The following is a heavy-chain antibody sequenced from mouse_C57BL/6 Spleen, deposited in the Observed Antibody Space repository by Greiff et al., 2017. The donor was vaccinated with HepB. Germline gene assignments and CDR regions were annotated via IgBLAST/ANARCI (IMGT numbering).Heavy chain of an antibody. D-gene: IGHD1-1*01. CDR2: ISDGGSYT. V-gene: IGHV5-4*01. J-gene: IGHJ4*01. CDR3: ARGGTVDYAMDY. Sequence: EVQGVESGGGLVKPGGSLKLSCAASGFTFSSYAMSWVRQTPEKRLEWVATISDGGSYTYYPDNVKGRFTISRDNAKNNLYLQMSHLKSEDTAMYYCARGGTVDYAMDYWGQGTSVTVSS. CDR1: GFTFSSYA.